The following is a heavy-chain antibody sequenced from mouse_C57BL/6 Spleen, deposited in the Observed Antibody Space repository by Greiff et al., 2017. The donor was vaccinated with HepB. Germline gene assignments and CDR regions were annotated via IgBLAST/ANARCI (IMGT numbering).Heavy chain of an antibody. Sequence: EVKVVESGGGLVQPKGSLKLSCAASGFSFNTYAMNWVRQAPGKGLEWVARIRSKSNNYATYYADSVKDRFTISRDDSESMLYLQMNNLKTEDTAMYYCVRHSFGFAYWGQGTLVTVSA. J-gene: IGHJ3*01. CDR2: IRSKSNNYAT. CDR3: VRHSFGFAY. D-gene: IGHD1-2*01. CDR1: GFSFNTYA. V-gene: IGHV10-1*01.